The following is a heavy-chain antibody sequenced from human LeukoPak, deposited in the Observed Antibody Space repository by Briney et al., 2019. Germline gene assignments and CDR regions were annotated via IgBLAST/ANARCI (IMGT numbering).Heavy chain of an antibody. CDR1: GGSISSYY. D-gene: IGHD3-3*01. CDR3: AYYDFWSGYFN. J-gene: IGHJ4*02. CDR2: IYTSGST. V-gene: IGHV4-4*07. Sequence: PSETLSLTCTVSGGSISSYYWSWIRQPAGKGLEWIGRIYTSGSTNYNPSLKSRVTMSVDTSKNQFSLKLGSVTAADTAVYYCAYYDFWSGYFNWGQGTLVTVSS.